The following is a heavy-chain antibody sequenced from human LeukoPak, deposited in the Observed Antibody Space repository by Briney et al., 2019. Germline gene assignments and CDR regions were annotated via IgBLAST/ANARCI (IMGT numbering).Heavy chain of an antibody. CDR1: GYTFTSYD. CDR3: ARDGKDYYYYYMDV. J-gene: IGHJ6*03. D-gene: IGHD1-26*01. Sequence: GASVKVSCKASGYTFTSYDINWVRQATGQGLEWMGWMNPNSGNTGYAQKFQGRVTITRNTSISTAYMELSSLRSEDTAVYYCARDGKDYYYYYMDVWGKGTTVTVSS. V-gene: IGHV1-8*03. CDR2: MNPNSGNT.